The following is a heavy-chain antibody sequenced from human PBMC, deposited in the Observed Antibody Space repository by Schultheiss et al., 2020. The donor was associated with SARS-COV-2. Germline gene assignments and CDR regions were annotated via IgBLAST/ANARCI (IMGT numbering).Heavy chain of an antibody. J-gene: IGHJ5*02. D-gene: IGHD6-13*01. CDR1: GFTFSSYG. V-gene: IGHV3-33*01. CDR2: XWYDGSNK. CDR3: ARDGGLAAAGTGDWFDP. Sequence: GGSLRLSCAASGFTFSSYGMHWVRQAPGXGLEWVAXXWYDGSNKYYADSVKGRFTISRDNSKNTLYLQMNSLRAEDTAVYYCARDGGLAAAGTGDWFDP.